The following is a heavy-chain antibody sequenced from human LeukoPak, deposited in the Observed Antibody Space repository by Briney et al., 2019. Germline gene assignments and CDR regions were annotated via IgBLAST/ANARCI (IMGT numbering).Heavy chain of an antibody. V-gene: IGHV3-33*06. CDR2: IWYDGSNK. Sequence: PGRSLRLSCAASGSTFSSYGMHWVRQAPGKGLEWVAVIWYDGSNKYYADSVKDRFTISRDNSKNTLYLQMNSLRAEDTAVYYCAKDRGGSSSADYWGQGTLVTVSS. CDR3: AKDRGGSSSADY. CDR1: GSTFSSYG. D-gene: IGHD1-26*01. J-gene: IGHJ4*02.